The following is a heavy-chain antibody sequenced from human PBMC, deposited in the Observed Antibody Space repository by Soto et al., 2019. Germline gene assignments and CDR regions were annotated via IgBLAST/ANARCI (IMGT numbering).Heavy chain of an antibody. CDR3: VLEGFRRTGCYSLDP. D-gene: IGHD2-2*01. Sequence: EAQLVQSGGGLVQPGGSLQLSCAASGFTFGGSPVHWVRQASGKGLEWVGRIRSDSASSAIAYAASVRGRFTLSRDDSKNTAYLQVNSLEVEDTALYYCVLEGFRRTGCYSLDPWCQGTLVTVSS. J-gene: IGHJ5*02. V-gene: IGHV3-73*01. CDR2: IRSDSASSAI. CDR1: GFTFGGSP.